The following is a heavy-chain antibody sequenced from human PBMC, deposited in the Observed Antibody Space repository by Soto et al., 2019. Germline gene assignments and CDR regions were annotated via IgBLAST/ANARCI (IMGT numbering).Heavy chain of an antibody. V-gene: IGHV6-1*01. CDR3: AREVVVVPAGYYYYGMDV. CDR1: GDSVSSNSAA. CDR2: TYYRSKWYN. Sequence: SQTLSLTCAISGDSVSSNSAAWNWIRQSPSRGLEWLGRTYYRSKWYNDYAVSVKSRITINPDTSKNQFSLQLNSVTPEDTAVYYCAREVVVVPAGYYYYGMDVLGQGATVTVSS. J-gene: IGHJ6*02. D-gene: IGHD2-2*01.